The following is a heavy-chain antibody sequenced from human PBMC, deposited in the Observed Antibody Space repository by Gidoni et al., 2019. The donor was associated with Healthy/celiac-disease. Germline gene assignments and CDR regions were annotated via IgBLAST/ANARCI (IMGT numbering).Heavy chain of an antibody. CDR1: GGTISSYA. D-gene: IGHD2-21*02. CDR2: IIPILGTP. J-gene: IGHJ6*02. Sequence: QVQLVQSGAEVKKPGSSVKVYCKASGGTISSYAISWVRQAPGQGLGWMGGIIPILGTPTDAQKFQGRVTITADESTSTADMELSSLRSEDTAVYYCAREVYGGGDCYPSSMDVWGQGTTVTVSS. CDR3: AREVYGGGDCYPSSMDV. V-gene: IGHV1-69*01.